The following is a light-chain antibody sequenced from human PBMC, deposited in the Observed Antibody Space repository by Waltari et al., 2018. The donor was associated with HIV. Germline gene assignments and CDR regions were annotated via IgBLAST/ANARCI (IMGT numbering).Light chain of an antibody. J-gene: IGKJ4*01. Sequence: EIVLTQSPATLSLSPGERATLSCRASQSVSSYLAWYQQKPGQAPMLLIYDASNRATGIPARFSGSGSGTDFTRTISRLEPEDFAVYYCQQRSNWPLTFGGGTKVEIK. CDR2: DAS. CDR1: QSVSSY. V-gene: IGKV3-11*01. CDR3: QQRSNWPLT.